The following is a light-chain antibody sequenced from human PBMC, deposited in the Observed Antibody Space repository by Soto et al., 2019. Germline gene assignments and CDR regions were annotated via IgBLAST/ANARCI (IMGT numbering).Light chain of an antibody. CDR2: DGS. Sequence: DIQMTQSPSSLSASVGDRVTITWRASQSISSYLNWYQQKPGKAPKLLIYDGSSLESGVPSRFSGSGSGTEFTLNISSLQPDDFATYYCHQYNSYFQTFGQGTKVDIK. J-gene: IGKJ1*01. CDR3: HQYNSYFQT. V-gene: IGKV1-5*01. CDR1: QSISSY.